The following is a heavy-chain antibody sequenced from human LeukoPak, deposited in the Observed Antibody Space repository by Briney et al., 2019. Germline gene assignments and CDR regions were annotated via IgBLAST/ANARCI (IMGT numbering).Heavy chain of an antibody. J-gene: IGHJ4*02. D-gene: IGHD3-10*01. Sequence: SETLSLTCTVSGGSISSSSYYWGWIRQPPGKGLGWIGSIYYSGSTYYNPSLKSRVTISVDTSKNQFSLKLSSVTAADTAVYYCARLADYYGSGSYGYYFDYWGQGTLVTVSS. CDR2: IYYSGST. V-gene: IGHV4-39*01. CDR1: GGSISSSSYY. CDR3: ARLADYYGSGSYGYYFDY.